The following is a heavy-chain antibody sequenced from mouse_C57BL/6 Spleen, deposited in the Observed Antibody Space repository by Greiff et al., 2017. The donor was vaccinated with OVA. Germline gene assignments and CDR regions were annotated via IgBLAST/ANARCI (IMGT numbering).Heavy chain of an antibody. V-gene: IGHV1-81*01. CDR2: IYPRSGNT. CDR3: ARRRDDGYWYFDV. CDR1: GYTFTSYG. J-gene: IGHJ1*03. Sequence: VQLQESGAELARPGASVKLSCKASGYTFTSYGISWVKQRTGQGLEWIGEIYPRSGNTYYNEKFKGKATLTADKSSSTAYMELRSLTSEDSAVYVGARRRDDGYWYFDVWGTGTTVTVSS. D-gene: IGHD2-3*01.